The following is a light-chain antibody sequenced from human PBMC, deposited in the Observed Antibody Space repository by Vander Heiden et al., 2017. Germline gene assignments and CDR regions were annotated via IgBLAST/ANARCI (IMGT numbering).Light chain of an antibody. V-gene: IGKV1-5*03. CDR2: KAS. J-gene: IGKJ1*01. Sequence: IHITQSPSTLSASVCDRVTIPCRASQSSSSWLASYQQKTGKAAKLLIYKASSLESGVPSRFSGSGSGREFTPTISSLQPDDFATDYCQQYNSYSPMWTFGQGTKVEIK. CDR3: QQYNSYSPMWT. CDR1: QSSSSW.